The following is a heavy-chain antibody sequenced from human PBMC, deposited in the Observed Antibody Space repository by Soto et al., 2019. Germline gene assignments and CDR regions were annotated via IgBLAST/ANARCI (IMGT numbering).Heavy chain of an antibody. CDR1: GFTFSDAW. CDR2: IKNKRRGEAT. Sequence: GGSLRLSCAASGFTFSDAWMTWLRQTPGRGLEWVGRIKNKRRGEATDYAAAVKGRFIISRDDSKNTRYLQMHSLANVDTADYYSSTDGLNYGSFDYWGKGTLVTVSS. D-gene: IGHD1-7*01. V-gene: IGHV3-15*01. CDR3: STDGLNYGSFDY. J-gene: IGHJ4*02.